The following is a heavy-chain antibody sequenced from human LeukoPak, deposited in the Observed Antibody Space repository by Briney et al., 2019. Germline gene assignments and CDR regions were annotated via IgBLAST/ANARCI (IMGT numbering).Heavy chain of an antibody. CDR3: ARELGFMATGAFDI. Sequence: SETLSLTCTVSGGSISSSSYYWGWIRQPPGKGLEWIGSIYYSGSTYYNPSLKSRVTISVDTSKNQFSLKLSSVTAADTAVYYCARELGFMATGAFDIWGQGTMVTVSS. CDR1: GGSISSSSYY. J-gene: IGHJ3*02. D-gene: IGHD5-24*01. CDR2: IYYSGST. V-gene: IGHV4-39*07.